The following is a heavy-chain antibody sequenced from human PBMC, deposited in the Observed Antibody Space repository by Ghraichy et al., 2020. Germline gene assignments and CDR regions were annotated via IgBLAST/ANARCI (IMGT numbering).Heavy chain of an antibody. D-gene: IGHD3-16*01. Sequence: LRLSCAVSGGSIDTGRSSWTWIRQPPGKGLEWIGNIFHSGNTYYKSSLKSRVAISVDRSKNHFSLVLTSVTAADTAVYFCARDGGSFDVWGQGILVTVSS. CDR1: GGSIDTGRSS. CDR2: IFHSGNT. V-gene: IGHV4-30-2*01. CDR3: ARDGGSFDV. J-gene: IGHJ5*02.